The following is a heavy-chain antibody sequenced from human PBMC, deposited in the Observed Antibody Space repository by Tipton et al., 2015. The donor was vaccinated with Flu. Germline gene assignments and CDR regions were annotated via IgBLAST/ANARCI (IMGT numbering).Heavy chain of an antibody. J-gene: IGHJ4*02. CDR1: GVSISSYY. CDR2: SYYSGST. V-gene: IGHV4-59*01. CDR3: ARVGGGYYFDH. D-gene: IGHD6-19*01. Sequence: TLSLTCNVSGVSISSYYWSWIRQPPGKGLEWIGYSYYSGSTNYNPSLKSRVTISVDTSKNQFFLILSSVTAADTAVYFCARVGGGYYFDHWGQGTLVPVS.